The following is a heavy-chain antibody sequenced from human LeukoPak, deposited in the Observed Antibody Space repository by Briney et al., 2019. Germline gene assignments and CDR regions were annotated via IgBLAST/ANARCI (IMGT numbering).Heavy chain of an antibody. V-gene: IGHV3-7*01. J-gene: IGHJ4*02. Sequence: GGSLRLSCAASGFTFRTYCMSWVRQAPGKGLEWVANIFQDGNDKYYVDSVKGRFTISRDNAKNSLYLQLNSLRVGDTAVYYCASRIVGTPDYFDYWGQGTLVTVSS. D-gene: IGHD1-26*01. CDR3: ASRIVGTPDYFDY. CDR1: GFTFRTYC. CDR2: IFQDGNDK.